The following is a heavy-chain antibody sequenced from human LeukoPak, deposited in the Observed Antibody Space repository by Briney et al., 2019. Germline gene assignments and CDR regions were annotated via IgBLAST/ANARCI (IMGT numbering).Heavy chain of an antibody. CDR2: ISYDGSNK. V-gene: IGHV3-30*03. Sequence: PGGSLILSCAASGFTFSSYGMHWVRQAPGKGLEWVAVISYDGSNKYYADSVKGRFTISRDNSKNTLYLQMNSLRTEDTAVYYCARTVAAAGPMDYWGQGTLVTVSS. D-gene: IGHD6-13*01. CDR3: ARTVAAAGPMDY. J-gene: IGHJ4*02. CDR1: GFTFSSYG.